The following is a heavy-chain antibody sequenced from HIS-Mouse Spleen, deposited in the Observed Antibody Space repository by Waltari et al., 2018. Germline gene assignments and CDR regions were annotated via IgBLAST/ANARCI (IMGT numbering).Heavy chain of an antibody. J-gene: IGHJ4*02. CDR1: GFTFSSYW. CDR3: ARDGGTGDFDY. Sequence: EVQLVESGGGLVQPGGSLRLSCAASGFTFSSYWMSWVRQAQGKGLEWVANKTQDGSGKCYVDSVKGRFTISRDNAKNSLYLQMNSLRAEDTAVYYCARDGGTGDFDYWGQGTLVTVSS. CDR2: KTQDGSGK. V-gene: IGHV3-7*01. D-gene: IGHD7-27*01.